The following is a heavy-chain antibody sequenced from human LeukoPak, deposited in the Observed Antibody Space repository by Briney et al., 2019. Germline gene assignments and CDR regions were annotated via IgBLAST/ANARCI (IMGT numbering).Heavy chain of an antibody. D-gene: IGHD3-3*01. Sequence: SETLSLTCTVCGGSISSSSYYWGWIRQPPGKGLEWIGSIYYSGSTYYSPSLKSQVTISVDTSKNQFSLKLSSVTAADTAVYYCALYYDFWSGYSNWFDPWGQGTLVTVSS. CDR2: IYYSGST. CDR1: GGSISSSSYY. CDR3: ALYYDFWSGYSNWFDP. J-gene: IGHJ5*02. V-gene: IGHV4-39*07.